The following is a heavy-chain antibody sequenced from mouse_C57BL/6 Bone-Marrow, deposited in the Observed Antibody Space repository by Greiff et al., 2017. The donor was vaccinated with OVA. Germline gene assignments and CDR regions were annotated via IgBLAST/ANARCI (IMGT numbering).Heavy chain of an antibody. Sequence: EVQRVESGGDLVKPGGSLKLSRAASGFTFSSYGMSWVRQTPDKRLEWVATISSGGSYTYYPDSVKGRFTISRDNAKNTLYLQMSSLKSEDTAMYYCARLTGIDYWGQGTTLTVSS. V-gene: IGHV5-6*01. D-gene: IGHD4-1*01. CDR2: ISSGGSYT. CDR3: ARLTGIDY. CDR1: GFTFSSYG. J-gene: IGHJ2*01.